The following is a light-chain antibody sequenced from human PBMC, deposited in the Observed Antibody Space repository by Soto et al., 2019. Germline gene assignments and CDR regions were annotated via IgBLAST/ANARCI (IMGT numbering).Light chain of an antibody. J-gene: IGKJ5*01. CDR2: DTS. CDR1: QSVSSN. Sequence: EIVLTPSPGTLSLSPGERATLSCRPSQSVSSNLAWYQQTPGQAPRLLIYDTSNRATGVPARFSGSGSGTDFTLTISSLEPEDCAIYYCQQRQYWPPITFGQGTRLEIK. V-gene: IGKV3-11*01. CDR3: QQRQYWPPIT.